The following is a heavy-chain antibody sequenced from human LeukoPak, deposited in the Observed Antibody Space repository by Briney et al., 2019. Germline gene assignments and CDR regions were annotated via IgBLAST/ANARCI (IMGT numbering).Heavy chain of an antibody. V-gene: IGHV1-3*03. CDR1: GYTFTSYA. J-gene: IGHJ4*02. Sequence: ASVKVSCKAPGYTFTSYAMHWVRQAPGQRLEWMGWINAGNGNTKYSQESQGRVTITRDTSASTAYMELSSLRSEDMAVYYCARGKLRGYDFWSGSSDLTYYFDYWGQGTLVTVSS. D-gene: IGHD3-3*01. CDR2: INAGNGNT. CDR3: ARGKLRGYDFWSGSSDLTYYFDY.